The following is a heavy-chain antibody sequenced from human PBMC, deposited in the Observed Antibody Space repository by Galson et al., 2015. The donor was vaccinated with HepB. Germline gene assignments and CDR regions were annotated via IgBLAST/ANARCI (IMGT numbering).Heavy chain of an antibody. CDR3: ATEGMATTWFDP. Sequence: SVKVSCKVSGSTLTELSMHWVRQAPGKGLEWMGGFDPEDGETIYAQKFQGRVTMTEDTSTDTAYMELSSLRSEDTAVYYCATEGMATTWFDPWGQGTLVTVSS. V-gene: IGHV1-24*01. D-gene: IGHD5-24*01. CDR1: GSTLTELS. CDR2: FDPEDGET. J-gene: IGHJ5*02.